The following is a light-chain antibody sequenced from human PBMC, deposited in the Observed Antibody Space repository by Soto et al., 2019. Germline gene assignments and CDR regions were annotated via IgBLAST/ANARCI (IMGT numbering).Light chain of an antibody. J-gene: IGKJ2*01. Sequence: EIVLTQSPGTLSLSPRERATLSCRASQSVYSNYLAWYQQKPGQAPRLLIYRASSRATGSPDRFSGSGSGTDFMLTISRLEPEDDALYYCQQYGGSPLFTFGQGTKLEIK. V-gene: IGKV3-20*01. CDR2: RAS. CDR1: QSVYSNY. CDR3: QQYGGSPLFT.